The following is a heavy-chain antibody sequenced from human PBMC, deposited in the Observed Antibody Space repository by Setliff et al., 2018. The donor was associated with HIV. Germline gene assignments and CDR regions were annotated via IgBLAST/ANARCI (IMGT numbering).Heavy chain of an antibody. J-gene: IGHJ4*02. Sequence: GASVKVSCKASGYTFTNYGISWVRQAPGQGLEWMGWISTYSWNTYYSQKLQGRVSMTADTATSTAYMELRSLRFDDTAVYYCARDYWKVPDHWGQGTLVTVSS. CDR2: ISTYSWNT. CDR1: GYTFTNYG. V-gene: IGHV1-18*01. D-gene: IGHD1-1*01. CDR3: ARDYWKVPDH.